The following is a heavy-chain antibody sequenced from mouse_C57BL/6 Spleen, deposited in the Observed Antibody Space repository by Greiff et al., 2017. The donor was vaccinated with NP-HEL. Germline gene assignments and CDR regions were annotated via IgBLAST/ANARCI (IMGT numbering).Heavy chain of an antibody. CDR3: ARATVAPDY. CDR2: IYPGDGDT. CDR1: GYAFSSSW. V-gene: IGHV1-82*01. Sequence: VQLQQSGPELVKPGDSVKISCKASGYAFSSSWMNWVKQRPGKGLEWIGRIYPGDGDTNYNGKFKGKATLTADKSSSTAYMQLSSLTSEDSAVYFCARATVAPDYWGQGTTLTVSS. J-gene: IGHJ2*01. D-gene: IGHD1-1*01.